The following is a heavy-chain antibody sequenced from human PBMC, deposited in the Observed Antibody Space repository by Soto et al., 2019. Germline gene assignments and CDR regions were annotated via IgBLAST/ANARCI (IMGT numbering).Heavy chain of an antibody. V-gene: IGHV4-59*08. D-gene: IGHD5-12*01. J-gene: IGHJ4*02. CDR2: IYYSGST. Sequence: PSETLSLTCTVSGGSISSYYWSWIRQPPGKGLEWIGYIYYSGSTNYNPSLKSRVTISVDTSKNQFSLKLSSVTAADTAVYYCARHIFGGYSFDYWGQGTLVTVSS. CDR1: GGSISSYY. CDR3: ARHIFGGYSFDY.